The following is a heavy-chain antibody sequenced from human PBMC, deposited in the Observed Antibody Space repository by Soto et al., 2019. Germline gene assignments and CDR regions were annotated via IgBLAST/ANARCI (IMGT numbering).Heavy chain of an antibody. V-gene: IGHV3-74*01. CDR2: INSDGSST. Sequence: GGSLRLSCAASGFTFSSYWMHWVRQAPGKGLVWVSRINSDGSSTSYADSVKGRFTISRDNAKNTLYLQMNSLRAEDTAVYYCARWGFLEWLSLYYYMDVWGKGTTVTVSS. CDR1: GFTFSSYW. CDR3: ARWGFLEWLSLYYYMDV. J-gene: IGHJ6*03. D-gene: IGHD3-3*01.